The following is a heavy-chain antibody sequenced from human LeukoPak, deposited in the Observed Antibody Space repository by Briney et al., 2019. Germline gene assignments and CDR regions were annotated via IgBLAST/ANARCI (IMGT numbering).Heavy chain of an antibody. CDR1: GFTFDGYA. CDR2: ITWNSGAI. J-gene: IGHJ4*02. CDR3: AKDSCSSGTCYPDY. D-gene: IGHD2-15*01. V-gene: IGHV3-9*01. Sequence: GRSLRLSCTAPGFTFDGYAMHWVRQAPGMGLEWVSGITWNSGAIGYADSVKARFTISRDNAKNSLYLQMNSLRAEDTALYYCAKDSCSSGTCYPDYWGQGTLVTVSS.